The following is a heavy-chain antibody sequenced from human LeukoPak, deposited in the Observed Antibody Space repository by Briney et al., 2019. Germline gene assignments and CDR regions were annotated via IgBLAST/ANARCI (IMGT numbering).Heavy chain of an antibody. CDR3: ARDLVTTSGAFDI. Sequence: GGSLRLSCAASGFTFSSYSMNWFRQAPGKGVEGVSYVSSSSSTIYYADSVKGRFTISRDNAKNSLYLQMNSVRAEDTAVYYCARDLVTTSGAFDIWGQGTMVTFSS. J-gene: IGHJ3*02. D-gene: IGHD3-9*01. V-gene: IGHV3-48*01. CDR1: GFTFSSYS. CDR2: VSSSSSTI.